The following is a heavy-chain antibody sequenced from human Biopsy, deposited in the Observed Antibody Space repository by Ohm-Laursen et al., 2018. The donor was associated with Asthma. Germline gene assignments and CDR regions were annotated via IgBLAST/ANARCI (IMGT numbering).Heavy chain of an antibody. D-gene: IGHD3-10*01. CDR3: ARAVDYSHYYGIDV. Sequence: VSVKVSCKTSGYTFNSAGITWVRQAPGQGLEWMGWIRVYNGNTKVAQKLQDRVTMITDTSTSTAYMELRSLRSDDTAVYFCARAVDYSHYYGIDVWGQGTTVTVS. J-gene: IGHJ6*02. V-gene: IGHV1-18*01. CDR1: GYTFNSAG. CDR2: IRVYNGNT.